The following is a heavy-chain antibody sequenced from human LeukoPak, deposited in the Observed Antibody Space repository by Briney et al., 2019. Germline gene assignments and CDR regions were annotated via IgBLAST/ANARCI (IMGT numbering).Heavy chain of an antibody. Sequence: ASVKVSCKAFGYTFTGYYMHWVRQAPGQGLEWMGWINPNSGGTNYAQKFQGRVTMTRDTSINTAYMELSRLRSDDTAVYYCARDEGSGYDLVYWGQGTLVTVSS. CDR2: INPNSGGT. J-gene: IGHJ4*02. CDR3: ARDEGSGYDLVY. D-gene: IGHD5-12*01. V-gene: IGHV1-2*02. CDR1: GYTFTGYY.